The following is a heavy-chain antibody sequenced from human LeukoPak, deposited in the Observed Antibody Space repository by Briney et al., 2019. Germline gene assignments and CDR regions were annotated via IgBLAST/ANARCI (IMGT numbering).Heavy chain of an antibody. CDR1: GLTVSSNY. CDR2: IYTGGST. V-gene: IGHV3-53*05. CDR3: ARGADPGFDY. J-gene: IGHJ4*02. Sequence: PGGSLRLSCAASGLTVSSNYMSWVRQAPGKGLEWVSGIYTGGSTYYADSVKGRFTISRDNSKNTLYLQMNSLRAEDTAVYYCARGADPGFDYWGQGTLVTVSS.